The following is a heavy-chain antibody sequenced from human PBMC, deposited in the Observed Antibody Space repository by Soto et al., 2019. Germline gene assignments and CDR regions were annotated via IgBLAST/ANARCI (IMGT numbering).Heavy chain of an antibody. D-gene: IGHD1-20*01. Sequence: PGGSLRLSCAASGFTFSSYSMNWVRQAPGKGLEWVSSISSSSSYIYYADSVKGRFTISRDNAKNSLYLQMNSLRAEDTAVYYCARGFSDNVVGNWFDPWGQGTLVTVSS. CDR1: GFTFSSYS. CDR2: ISSSSSYI. V-gene: IGHV3-21*01. J-gene: IGHJ5*02. CDR3: ARGFSDNVVGNWFDP.